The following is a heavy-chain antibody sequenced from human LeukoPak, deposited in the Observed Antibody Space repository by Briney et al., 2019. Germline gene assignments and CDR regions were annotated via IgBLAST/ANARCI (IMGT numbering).Heavy chain of an antibody. J-gene: IGHJ4*02. CDR1: GYTFTSYY. V-gene: IGHV1-46*01. D-gene: IGHD3-3*01. CDR3: ARVQAGLAYYDFWSGFDY. Sequence: ASVKVSCKASGYTFTSYYMHWVRQAPGQGLEWMGIINPSGGSTSYAQKFQGRVTMTRDMSTSTVYMELSSLRSEDTAVYYCARVQAGLAYYDFWSGFDYWGQGTLVTVSS. CDR2: INPSGGST.